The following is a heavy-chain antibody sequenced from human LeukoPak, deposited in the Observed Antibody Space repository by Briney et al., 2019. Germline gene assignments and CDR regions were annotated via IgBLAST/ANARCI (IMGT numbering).Heavy chain of an antibody. CDR3: ARDIGGDGELSPFDP. Sequence: ASVKVSCKASGYTFTSYGISWVRQAPGQGLEWMGWISAYNGNTNYAQKLQGRVTMTTDTSTSTAYMELRSPRSDDTAVYYCARDIGGDGELSPFDPWGQGTLVTVSS. V-gene: IGHV1-18*01. D-gene: IGHD3-10*01. CDR2: ISAYNGNT. J-gene: IGHJ5*02. CDR1: GYTFTSYG.